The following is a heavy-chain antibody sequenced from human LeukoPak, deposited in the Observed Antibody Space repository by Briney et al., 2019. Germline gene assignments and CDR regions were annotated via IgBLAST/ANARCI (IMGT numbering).Heavy chain of an antibody. J-gene: IGHJ4*02. V-gene: IGHV3-23*01. Sequence: GGSLRLSCAASGFTFSSYAMSWVRQAPGKGLQWVSAISGSGGSTYYADSVKGRFTISRDNSKNTLYPQMNSLRAEDTAIYYCAKDRQVFLGATTYYFDYWGQGTLVTVSS. D-gene: IGHD1-26*01. CDR1: GFTFSSYA. CDR2: ISGSGGST. CDR3: AKDRQVFLGATTYYFDY.